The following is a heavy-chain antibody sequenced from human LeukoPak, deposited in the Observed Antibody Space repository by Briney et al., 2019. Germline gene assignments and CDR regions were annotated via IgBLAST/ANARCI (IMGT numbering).Heavy chain of an antibody. CDR2: IYPANSDT. V-gene: IGHV5-51*01. CDR3: ARERESGSSWFDP. Sequence: SGESLKISCKASGYSFTKYWIGWVRQMPGKGLEWMAIIYPANSDTRYSASFQGQVTISADTSITTAYLQWSSLTASDTAMYYCARERESGSSWFDPWGQGTLVTVSS. D-gene: IGHD3-10*01. CDR1: GYSFTKYW. J-gene: IGHJ5*02.